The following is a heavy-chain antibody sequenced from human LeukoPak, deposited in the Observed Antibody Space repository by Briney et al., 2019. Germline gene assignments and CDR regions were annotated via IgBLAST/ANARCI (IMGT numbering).Heavy chain of an antibody. CDR1: GFTVRNNY. D-gene: IGHD5-18*01. J-gene: IGHJ4*02. Sequence: GGSLRLSCEASGFTVRNNYMTWVRQAPGKGLEWVSVIYSGGGTYYADSVKDRFTISRDNSKNTLFLQMNSLRVEDSAVYYCTRVFAYSYGDFDNWGQGTLVAVSS. V-gene: IGHV3-66*01. CDR2: IYSGGGT. CDR3: TRVFAYSYGDFDN.